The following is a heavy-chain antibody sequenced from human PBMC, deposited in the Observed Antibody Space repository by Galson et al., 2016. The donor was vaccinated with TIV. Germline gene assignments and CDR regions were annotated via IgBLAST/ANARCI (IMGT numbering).Heavy chain of an antibody. Sequence: SLRLSCAASGFSFSSYGMHWVRQAPGKGLEWVAVILYDGSNKYYADSVKGRFTISRDNSKNTVSLLMNSLRAEDTAVYYCAKDPRIYGDYLLAYFDYWGQGTLVSVPS. V-gene: IGHV3-30*18. CDR3: AKDPRIYGDYLLAYFDY. J-gene: IGHJ4*02. D-gene: IGHD4-17*01. CDR1: GFSFSSYG. CDR2: ILYDGSNK.